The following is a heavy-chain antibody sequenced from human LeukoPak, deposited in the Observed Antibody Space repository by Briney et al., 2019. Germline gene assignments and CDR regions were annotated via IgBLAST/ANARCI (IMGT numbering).Heavy chain of an antibody. J-gene: IGHJ3*02. CDR2: IYYSGST. CDR3: ARDTGIIYDSSGYYYENAFDI. V-gene: IGHV4-30-4*01. Sequence: NPSETLSLTCTVSGGSISSGDYYWSWIRQPPGKGLEWIGYIYYSGSTYYNPSLKSRVTISVDTSKNQFSLKLSSVTAADTAVYYCARDTGIIYDSSGYYYENAFDIWGQGTMVTVSS. D-gene: IGHD3-22*01. CDR1: GGSISSGDYY.